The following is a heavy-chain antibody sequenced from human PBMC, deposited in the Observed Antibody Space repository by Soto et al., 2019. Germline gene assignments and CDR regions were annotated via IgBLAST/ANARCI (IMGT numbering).Heavy chain of an antibody. V-gene: IGHV4-30-4*01. D-gene: IGHD1-26*01. CDR3: AREGGSYFSNWFDP. CDR1: GGSISSGDYY. J-gene: IGHJ5*02. Sequence: QVQLQESGPGLVKPSQTLSLTCTVSGGSISSGDYYWSWIRQPPGKGLEWIGYIYYSGSTYYNPSLKSRVPISVETSKSQFSLKLSSVTAADTAVYYCAREGGSYFSNWFDPWGQGTLVTVSS. CDR2: IYYSGST.